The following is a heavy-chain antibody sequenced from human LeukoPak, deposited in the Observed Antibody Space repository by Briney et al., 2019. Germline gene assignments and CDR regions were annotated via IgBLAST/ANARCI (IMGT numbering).Heavy chain of an antibody. J-gene: IGHJ4*02. V-gene: IGHV1-24*01. CDR2: VDPEDGET. CDR3: ATWDVWGSYRSGGDYYFDY. CDR1: GYTFTGYY. Sequence: ASVKVSCKASGYTFTGYYLHWVRQAPGKGLEWMGGVDPEDGETIYAQKFQGRVTMTEDTSTDTAYMELSSLRSEDTAVHYCATWDVWGSYRSGGDYYFDYWGQGTLVTVSS. D-gene: IGHD3-16*02.